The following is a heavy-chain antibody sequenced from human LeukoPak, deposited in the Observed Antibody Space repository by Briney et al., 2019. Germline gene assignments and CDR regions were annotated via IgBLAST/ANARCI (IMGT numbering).Heavy chain of an antibody. Sequence: SETLSLTCAVYGGSFSDDYWSWIRQPPGKGLEWIGEINHSGSTNYNPSLKSRVTISVDASKNQFSLKLSSVTAADTAVYYCAREGSGWLDYWGQGTLVTVSS. CDR3: AREGSGWLDY. V-gene: IGHV4-34*01. CDR1: GGSFSDDY. CDR2: INHSGST. J-gene: IGHJ4*02. D-gene: IGHD6-19*01.